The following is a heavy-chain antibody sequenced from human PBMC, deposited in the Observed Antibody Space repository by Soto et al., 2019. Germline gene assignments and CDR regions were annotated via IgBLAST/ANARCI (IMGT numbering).Heavy chain of an antibody. J-gene: IGHJ5*02. V-gene: IGHV1-46*01. Sequence: ASVKVSCKASGYTFTSYYMHWVRQAPGQGLEWMGIINPSGGSTSYAQKFQGRVTMTRDTSTSTVYMELSSLRSEDTAVYYCARDEGVVVVPAAISSWGQGTLVTVSS. CDR3: ARDEGVVVVPAAISS. CDR1: GYTFTSYY. CDR2: INPSGGST. D-gene: IGHD2-2*01.